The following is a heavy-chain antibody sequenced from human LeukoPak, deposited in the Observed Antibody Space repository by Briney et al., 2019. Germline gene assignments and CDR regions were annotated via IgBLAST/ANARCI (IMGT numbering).Heavy chain of an antibody. CDR3: TTDGTTGTTLTPHDY. V-gene: IGHV3-15*01. CDR1: GFTFSDAR. D-gene: IGHD1-1*01. J-gene: IGHJ4*02. CDR2: IKRKTDGGTA. Sequence: PGGCLRLSCAVYGFTFSDARMSSVRQSPGKGLGWVGHIKRKTDGGTADYAAPVKGRFTISRDDSKNTLYLQINSLKTEDTSVYYCTTDGTTGTTLTPHDYWGQGTLVTVSS.